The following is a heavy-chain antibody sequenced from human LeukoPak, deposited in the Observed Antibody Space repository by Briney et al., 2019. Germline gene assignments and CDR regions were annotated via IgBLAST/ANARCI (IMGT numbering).Heavy chain of an antibody. CDR1: GYSVTSYW. J-gene: IGHJ5*02. CDR3: ARHQWFGESAPQEWFDP. CDR2: IYPGDSDT. D-gene: IGHD3-10*01. Sequence: GESLKISCKGSGYSVTSYWIGWVRQMPGKGLEWMGIIYPGDSDTRYSPSFQGQVTISADKSISTAYLQWSSLKASDTAMYYCARHQWFGESAPQEWFDPWGQGTLVTVSS. V-gene: IGHV5-51*01.